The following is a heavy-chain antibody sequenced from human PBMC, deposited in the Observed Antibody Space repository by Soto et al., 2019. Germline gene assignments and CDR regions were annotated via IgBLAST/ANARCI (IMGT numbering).Heavy chain of an antibody. Sequence: SETLSFTCTVSGGSITSGGYSWSWIRQSPGQGLEWIGYIYQSGSAFYNPSLKTRATILVDRSKNQFSLNLTSVTAADAAVYYCARAFYGVDLWGQGTTVTVSS. CDR1: GGSITSGGYS. V-gene: IGHV4-30-2*06. CDR3: ARAFYGVDL. J-gene: IGHJ6*02. CDR2: IYQSGSA.